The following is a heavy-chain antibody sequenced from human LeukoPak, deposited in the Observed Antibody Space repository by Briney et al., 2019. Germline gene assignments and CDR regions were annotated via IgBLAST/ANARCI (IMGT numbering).Heavy chain of an antibody. CDR1: GGSISSYY. Sequence: SETLSLTCTVSGGSISSYYWSWIRQPPGKGLEWIGYIYYSGSTNYNPSLKSRVTMSVDTSKNQFSLKLSSVTAADTAVYYCARDCCGLGYCSSTSCYVPNWFDPWGQGTLVTVSS. V-gene: IGHV4-59*12. D-gene: IGHD2-2*01. J-gene: IGHJ5*02. CDR2: IYYSGST. CDR3: ARDCCGLGYCSSTSCYVPNWFDP.